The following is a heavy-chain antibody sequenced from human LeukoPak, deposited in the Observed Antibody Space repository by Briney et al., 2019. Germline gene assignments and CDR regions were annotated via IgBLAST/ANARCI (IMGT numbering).Heavy chain of an antibody. Sequence: PSETLSLTCTVSGGSISSYYWSWIRQHPGKGLEWIGHIYYSGSTYYNPSLKSRVTISVDTSKNQFSLKLSSVTAADTAVYYCAVTLYYDILTGSSSLTFDYWGQGTLVTVSS. J-gene: IGHJ4*02. D-gene: IGHD3-9*01. CDR2: IYYSGST. V-gene: IGHV4-59*06. CDR1: GGSISSYY. CDR3: AVTLYYDILTGSSSLTFDY.